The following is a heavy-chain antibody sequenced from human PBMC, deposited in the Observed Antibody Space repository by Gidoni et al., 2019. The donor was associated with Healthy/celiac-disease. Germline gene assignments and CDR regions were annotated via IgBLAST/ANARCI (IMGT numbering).Heavy chain of an antibody. V-gene: IGHV1-58*01. CDR3: AADPIDYLNGDYAIPSYGMDV. CDR2: IVVGSGNT. D-gene: IGHD4-17*01. Sequence: QMQLVQSGPEVKKPGTSVKVSCKASGFTFTSSAVQWVRQARGQRLEWLGWIVVGSGNTNYAQKFQERVTITRDMSTSTAYMELSSLRSEDTAVYYCAADPIDYLNGDYAIPSYGMDVWGQGTTVTVSS. CDR1: GFTFTSSA. J-gene: IGHJ6*02.